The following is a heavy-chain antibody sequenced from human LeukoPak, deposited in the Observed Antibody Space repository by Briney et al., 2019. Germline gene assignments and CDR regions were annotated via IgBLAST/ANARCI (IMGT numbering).Heavy chain of an antibody. J-gene: IGHJ5*02. CDR1: GGSISSYY. Sequence: SETLSLTCTVSGGSISSYYWSWIRQPPGKGLEWIGYIYYSGSTNYNPSLKSRVTMSVDTSKNQFSLKLSSVTAADTAVYYCARVDCSSTSCYTSWFDPWGQGTLVTVSS. D-gene: IGHD2-2*02. CDR3: ARVDCSSTSCYTSWFDP. CDR2: IYYSGST. V-gene: IGHV4-59*12.